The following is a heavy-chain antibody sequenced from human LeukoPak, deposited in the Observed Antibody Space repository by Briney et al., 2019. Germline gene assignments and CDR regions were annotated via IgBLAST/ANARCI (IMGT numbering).Heavy chain of an antibody. CDR2: VYYDGNN. J-gene: IGHJ3*02. CDR1: GGSMITYY. CDR3: ARVKDDNNYDRAFDI. D-gene: IGHD5-24*01. Sequence: SETLSLTCTVSGGSMITYYWSWIRQPPGRGLEWIGYVYYDGNNDYNPSLKSRVTTSIDTSKKQFSLKLTSVTAADTAVYYCARVKDDNNYDRAFDIWGQGTMVTVSS. V-gene: IGHV4-59*01.